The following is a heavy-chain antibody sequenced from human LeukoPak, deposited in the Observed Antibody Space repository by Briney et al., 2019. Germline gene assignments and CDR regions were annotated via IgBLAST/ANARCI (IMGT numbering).Heavy chain of an antibody. J-gene: IGHJ5*02. D-gene: IGHD3-10*01. CDR1: GGTFSSYA. CDR3: ARERRPIGSSFDP. V-gene: IGHV1-69*13. CDR2: IIPIFGTA. Sequence: SVKVSCKASGGTFSSYAISWVRQAPGQGLEWMGGIIPIFGTANYAQKFQGRVTITADESTSTAYMELSSLRSEDTAVYYCARERRPIGSSFDPWGQGTLVIVSS.